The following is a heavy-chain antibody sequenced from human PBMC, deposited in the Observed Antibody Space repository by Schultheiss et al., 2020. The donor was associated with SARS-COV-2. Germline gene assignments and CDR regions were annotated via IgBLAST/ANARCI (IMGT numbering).Heavy chain of an antibody. D-gene: IGHD3-3*01. J-gene: IGHJ4*02. CDR2: ISSNGGST. CDR1: GFTFSSYA. CDR3: ARDSGGYDFWSGYYFDY. V-gene: IGHV3-64*02. Sequence: GGSLRLSCSASGFTFSSYAMHWVRQAPGKGLEYVSAISSNGGSTYYADSVKGRFTISRDNSKNTLYLQMGSLRAEDMAVYYCARDSGGYDFWSGYYFDYWGQGTLVTVSS.